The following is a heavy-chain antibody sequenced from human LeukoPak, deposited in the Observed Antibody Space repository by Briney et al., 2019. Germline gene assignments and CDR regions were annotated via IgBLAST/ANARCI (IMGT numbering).Heavy chain of an antibody. Sequence: GASVKVSCKASGYAFSSYAIQWVRQAPGQRLEWMGWINAGNGDTKYSQRFQGRVTITRDTSANTAYMELSSLRSEDTAAYYCARDPRSGYHDFWGQGTLVTVSS. CDR1: GYAFSSYA. V-gene: IGHV1-3*01. CDR2: INAGNGDT. J-gene: IGHJ4*02. D-gene: IGHD3-22*01. CDR3: ARDPRSGYHDF.